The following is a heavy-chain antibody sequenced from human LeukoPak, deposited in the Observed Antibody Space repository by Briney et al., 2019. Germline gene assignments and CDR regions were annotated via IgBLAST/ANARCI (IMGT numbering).Heavy chain of an antibody. CDR2: IRDGSAT. D-gene: IGHD3-16*01. CDR3: ARDRAVTQVWVEFDS. CDR1: GFTVSNYY. Sequence: GGSLRLSCAGSGFTVSNYYMKWGRQARGKGGEGVSLIRDGSATFYAHSLKGRFTISRDNSKNTIYLQMNRLIVEDTAVYFCARDRAVTQVWVEFDSWGQGTQVTVSS. V-gene: IGHV3-66*02. J-gene: IGHJ5*01.